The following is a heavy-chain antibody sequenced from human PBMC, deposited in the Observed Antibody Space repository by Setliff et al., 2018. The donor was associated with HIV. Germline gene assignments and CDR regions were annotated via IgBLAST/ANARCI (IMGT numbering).Heavy chain of an antibody. CDR1: GASISSTSYY. Sequence: SETLSLTCAVSGASISSTSYYWGWVRQPPGKGLEWIGSIYYSGSTYYNPSLKSRLTISVDTSRNQFSLKLSSLTAADTAVYYCARQYNVNYYVRKDFDYWGQGILVTVSS. D-gene: IGHD1-26*01. CDR2: IYYSGST. V-gene: IGHV4-39*01. J-gene: IGHJ4*02. CDR3: ARQYNVNYYVRKDFDY.